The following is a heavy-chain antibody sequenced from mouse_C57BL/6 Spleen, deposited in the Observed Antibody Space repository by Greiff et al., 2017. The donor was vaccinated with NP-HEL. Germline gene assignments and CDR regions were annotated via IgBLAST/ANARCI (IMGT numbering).Heavy chain of an antibody. CDR2: IDPSDSYT. CDR3: ARFDYYGSSYGGY. CDR1: GYTFTSYW. V-gene: IGHV1-69*01. D-gene: IGHD1-1*01. Sequence: VQLQQPGAELVMPGASVKLSCKASGYTFTSYWMHWVKQRPGQGLEWIGEIDPSDSYTNYNQKFKGKSTLTVDKSSSTAYMQLSSLTSEDSAVYYCARFDYYGSSYGGYWGKGTTLTVSS. J-gene: IGHJ2*01.